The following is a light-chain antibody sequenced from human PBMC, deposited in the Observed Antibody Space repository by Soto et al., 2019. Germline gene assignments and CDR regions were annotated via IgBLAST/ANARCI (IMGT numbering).Light chain of an antibody. CDR2: DAS. J-gene: IGKJ4*01. Sequence: DIRVTQSPSSLSASVGDRVTITCQASQDIKNYLNWYQQKPGKAPNLLIYDASNLKTGVPSRFSGSGSGTDFTFPISSLQPEDVGTYYCQHYDHLPPLSFGGGTKVELK. CDR3: QHYDHLPPLS. V-gene: IGKV1-33*01. CDR1: QDIKNY.